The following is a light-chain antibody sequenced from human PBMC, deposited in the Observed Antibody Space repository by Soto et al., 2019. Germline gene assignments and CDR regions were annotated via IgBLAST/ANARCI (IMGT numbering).Light chain of an antibody. CDR1: QSVFNH. CDR2: DAS. V-gene: IGKV1-39*01. CDR3: HQSSSSPLT. J-gene: IGKJ4*01. Sequence: DVQMTQSPSSLSASVGDSVTITCRASQSVFNHLSWFQQRPGKGPKLLIYDASSLHAGVPSRFSGSGYGTDFTLTISTVPPEDSAIYYCHQSSSSPLTFGGGTRVEL.